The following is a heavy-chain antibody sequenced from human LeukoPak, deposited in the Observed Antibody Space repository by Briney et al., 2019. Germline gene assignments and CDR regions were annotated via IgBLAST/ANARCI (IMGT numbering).Heavy chain of an antibody. V-gene: IGHV3-66*02. CDR2: IYGDGTT. D-gene: IGHD3-10*01. CDR1: VFTFGGYW. CDR3: ARDRAGAQSWVALDP. J-gene: IGHJ5*02. Sequence: AGSLRLSCAASVFTFGGYWMSWVRQAPGKGLEGVSLIYGDGTTFYTDSVKGRFTISRDNFKNTLYLQMSSLRPEDTALYYCARDRAGAQSWVALDPWGQGTLVTVSS.